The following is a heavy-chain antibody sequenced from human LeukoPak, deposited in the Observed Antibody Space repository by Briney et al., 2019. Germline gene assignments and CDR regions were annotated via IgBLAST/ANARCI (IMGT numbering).Heavy chain of an antibody. D-gene: IGHD3-22*01. J-gene: IGHJ4*02. CDR2: IYYSGST. Sequence: SGTLSLTCSVSGGSISSYYWSWIRQPPGKGLEWVGGIYYSGSTNYNPSLKSRVTISVDTSKNQFSLKLSSVTAADTAVYYCARTYYDSSGYYYPYYFDYWGQGTLVTVSS. CDR3: ARTYYDSSGYYYPYYFDY. V-gene: IGHV4-59*01. CDR1: GGSISSYY.